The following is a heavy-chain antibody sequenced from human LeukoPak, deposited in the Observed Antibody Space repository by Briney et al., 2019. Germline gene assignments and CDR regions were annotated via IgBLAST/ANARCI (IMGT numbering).Heavy chain of an antibody. CDR2: ISSSSSYI. V-gene: IGHV3-21*04. J-gene: IGHJ6*02. CDR3: ARKGIAVASVPYYYYGMDV. D-gene: IGHD6-19*01. Sequence: GGSLRLSCAASGFTFSSYSMNWVRQAPGKGLEWVSSISSSSSYIYYADSVKGRFTISRDNAKNSLYLQMNSLRAEDTAVYYCARKGIAVASVPYYYYGMDVWGQGTTVTVSS. CDR1: GFTFSSYS.